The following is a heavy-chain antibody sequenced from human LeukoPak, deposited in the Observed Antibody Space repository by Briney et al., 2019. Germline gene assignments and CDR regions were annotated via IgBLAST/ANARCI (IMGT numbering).Heavy chain of an antibody. Sequence: GGSLRLSCAASGFTFSSYAVTWVRQAPGKGLEWVSGITGSGDTTFYADSVKGRFTISRDNSKNTLDLQMNSLRADDTAVYYCARDGFISNTWYGFLGFWGQGTLVTVSS. CDR2: ITGSGDTT. CDR3: ARDGFISNTWYGFLGF. D-gene: IGHD6-13*01. J-gene: IGHJ4*01. V-gene: IGHV3-23*01. CDR1: GFTFSSYA.